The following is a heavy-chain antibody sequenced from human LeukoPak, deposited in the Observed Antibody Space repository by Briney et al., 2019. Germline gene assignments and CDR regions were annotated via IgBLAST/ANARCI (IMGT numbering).Heavy chain of an antibody. Sequence: SETLSLTCTVSGGSISSYYWSWIRQPPGKGLEWIGYIYYSGSTSYNPSLQSRVTISIDTSKNQFSLKLSSVTAADTAVYYCARDNDFWSGYYSFDFWGRGTLVTVSS. CDR3: ARDNDFWSGYYSFDF. CDR2: IYYSGST. V-gene: IGHV4-59*12. J-gene: IGHJ4*02. D-gene: IGHD3-3*01. CDR1: GGSISSYY.